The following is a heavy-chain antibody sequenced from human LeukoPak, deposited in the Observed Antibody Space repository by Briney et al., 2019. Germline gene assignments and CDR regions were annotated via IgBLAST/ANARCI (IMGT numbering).Heavy chain of an antibody. J-gene: IGHJ4*02. CDR1: GYSFTSYW. D-gene: IGHD1-26*01. Sequence: AGESLKISCKGSGYSFTSYWIGWVRQMPGKGLEWMGIIYPGDSDTRNSPSFQGQVTISADKSISTAYLQWSSLKASDTAMYYCARQVKVVGATSFDYWGQGTLVTVSS. V-gene: IGHV5-51*01. CDR3: ARQVKVVGATSFDY. CDR2: IYPGDSDT.